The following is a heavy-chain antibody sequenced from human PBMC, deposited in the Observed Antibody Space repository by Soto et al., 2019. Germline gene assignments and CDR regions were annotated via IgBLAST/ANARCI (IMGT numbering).Heavy chain of an antibody. CDR2: ISANTGNT. CDR3: ARDGRYSGSYGGYYFDY. J-gene: IGHJ4*02. CDR1: GYTFTSYG. D-gene: IGHD1-26*01. Sequence: VQLVQSGAEVKKPGASVKVSCKASGYTFTSYGISWVRQAPGQGLEWMGWISANTGNTNFAQKLQGRVTMTTDTSTSTAYMELRSLRSDDTAVYYCARDGRYSGSYGGYYFDYRGQGTLVTVSS. V-gene: IGHV1-18*01.